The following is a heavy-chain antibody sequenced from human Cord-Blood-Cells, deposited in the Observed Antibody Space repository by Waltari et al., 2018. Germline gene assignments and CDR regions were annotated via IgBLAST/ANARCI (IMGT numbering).Heavy chain of an antibody. Sequence: EVQLVESGGGLVQPGGSLRHSCAASGCTSSSYSMTWARQAPGKGLERVSYISSSSSTIYYADSVKGRFTISRDNAKNSLYLQMNSLRDEDTAVYYCASQHRAHSGSYYFDYWGQGTLVTVSS. D-gene: IGHD1-26*01. CDR3: ASQHRAHSGSYYFDY. V-gene: IGHV3-48*02. CDR1: GCTSSSYS. J-gene: IGHJ4*02. CDR2: ISSSSSTI.